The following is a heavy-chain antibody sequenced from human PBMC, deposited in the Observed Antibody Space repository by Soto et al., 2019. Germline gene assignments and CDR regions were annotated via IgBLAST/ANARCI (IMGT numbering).Heavy chain of an antibody. J-gene: IGHJ3*02. CDR3: ANLYYYDSSGPRGAFDI. Sequence: GGSLRLSCAASGFTFISYEMNWVRQAPGKGLEWVSYISSSGSTIYYADSVKGRFTISRDNAKNSLYLQMNSLRAEDTAVYYCANLYYYDSSGPRGAFDIWGQGTMVTVSS. CDR1: GFTFISYE. V-gene: IGHV3-48*03. CDR2: ISSSGSTI. D-gene: IGHD3-22*01.